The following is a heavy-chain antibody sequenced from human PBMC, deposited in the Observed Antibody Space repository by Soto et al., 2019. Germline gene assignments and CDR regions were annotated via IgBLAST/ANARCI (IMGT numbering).Heavy chain of an antibody. J-gene: IGHJ4*02. CDR3: ARDVEKRNFYEFWSGSLH. V-gene: IGHV4-4*07. Sequence: PSETLSLTCTVSGGSITDYSWVWIRQPAGKGLEWIGRIFSSGSTNYNPSLKGRITMSLDTSKNQFSLKLNSATATDTAVYYCARDVEKRNFYEFWSGSLHWGQGTLVTVSS. CDR1: GGSITDYS. D-gene: IGHD3-3*01. CDR2: IFSSGST.